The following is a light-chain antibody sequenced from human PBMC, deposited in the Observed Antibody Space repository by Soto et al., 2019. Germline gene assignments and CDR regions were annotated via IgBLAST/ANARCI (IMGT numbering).Light chain of an antibody. CDR1: SSDVGGYNY. J-gene: IGLJ2*01. CDR3: SSFAGNNNLV. CDR2: EVS. V-gene: IGLV2-8*01. Sequence: QSALTQPPSASGSPGQSVTISCTGTSSDVGGYNYVSWYQQHPGKAPKLMISEVSKRPSGVPDRCSGSKSGNTASPTVSGLQAEDEADYYCSSFAGNNNLVFGGGTKLTVL.